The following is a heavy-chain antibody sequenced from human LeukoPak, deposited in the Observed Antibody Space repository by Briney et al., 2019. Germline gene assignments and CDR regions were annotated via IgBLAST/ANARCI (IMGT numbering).Heavy chain of an antibody. D-gene: IGHD3-9*01. CDR1: GFTFSSYG. V-gene: IGHV3-23*01. CDR2: ISGSGGST. Sequence: GGSLRLSCAASGFTFSSYGMSWVRQAPGKGLEWVSAISGSGGSTYYADSVKGRFTISRDNSKNTLYLQMNSLRAEDTAVYYCAKDRSYDILTNDAFDIWGQGTMVTVSS. CDR3: AKDRSYDILTNDAFDI. J-gene: IGHJ3*02.